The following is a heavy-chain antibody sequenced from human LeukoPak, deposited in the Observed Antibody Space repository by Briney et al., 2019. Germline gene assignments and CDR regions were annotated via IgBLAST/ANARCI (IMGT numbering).Heavy chain of an antibody. J-gene: IGHJ4*02. V-gene: IGHV3-21*01. D-gene: IGHD3-22*01. CDR3: ARDRGEYYDSSGYYLDY. CDR1: GFTFSSYS. Sequence: GGSLRLSCAASGFTFSSYSMNWVRQAPGKGLEWVSSISSSSSYIYYAGSVKGRFTISRDNAKNSLYLQMNSLRAEDTAVYYCARDRGEYYDSSGYYLDYWGQGTLVTVSP. CDR2: ISSSSSYI.